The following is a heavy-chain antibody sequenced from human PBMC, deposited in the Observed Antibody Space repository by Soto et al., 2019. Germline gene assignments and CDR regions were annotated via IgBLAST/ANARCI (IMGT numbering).Heavy chain of an antibody. J-gene: IGHJ4*02. Sequence: ESGGGVVQPGTSLRLACAASGFTLSNIGMQWVRQAPGKGLEWVAVISAGGNTKYYADSVKGRFTISRDNSKNTLFLQMYSLRTEDTAVYYCAKESGGERYAAYFDLWGQGTLVTVSA. D-gene: IGHD2-21*01. CDR1: GFTLSNIG. V-gene: IGHV3-30*18. CDR3: AKESGGERYAAYFDL. CDR2: ISAGGNTK.